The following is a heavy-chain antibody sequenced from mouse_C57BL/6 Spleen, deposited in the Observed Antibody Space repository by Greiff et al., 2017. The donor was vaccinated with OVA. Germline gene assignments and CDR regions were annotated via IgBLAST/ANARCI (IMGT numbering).Heavy chain of an antibody. J-gene: IGHJ2*01. CDR3: ARLSGDGYYGY. D-gene: IGHD2-3*01. CDR2: ISYDGSN. Sequence: DVKLQESGPGLVKPSQSLSLTCSVTGYSITSGYYWNWIRQFPGNKLEWMGYISYDGSNNYNPSLKNRISITRDTSKNQFFLKLNSVTTEDTATYYCARLSGDGYYGYWGQGTTLTVSS. CDR1: GYSITSGYY. V-gene: IGHV3-6*01.